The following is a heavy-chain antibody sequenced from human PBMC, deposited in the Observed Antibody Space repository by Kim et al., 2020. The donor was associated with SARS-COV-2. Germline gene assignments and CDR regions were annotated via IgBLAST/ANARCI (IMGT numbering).Heavy chain of an antibody. Sequence: GGSLRLSCAASGFTFSGYAMSWVRQAPGKGLEWVPTISGSGAYTYYADSVKGRFTISRDNSKNTLDLQMNSLRAEDTALYYCAKDSSGYYRPFHHWGQGTLVTVSS. D-gene: IGHD3-22*01. V-gene: IGHV3-23*01. CDR2: ISGSGAYT. CDR3: AKDSSGYYRPFHH. CDR1: GFTFSGYA. J-gene: IGHJ1*01.